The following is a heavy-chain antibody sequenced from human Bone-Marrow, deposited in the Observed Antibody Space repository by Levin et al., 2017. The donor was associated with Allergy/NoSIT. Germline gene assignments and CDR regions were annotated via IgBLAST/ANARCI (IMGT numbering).Heavy chain of an antibody. V-gene: IGHV4-31*03. CDR1: GGSISSGGYH. Sequence: SETLSLTCTVSGGSISSGGYHWSWIRQHAGKGLEWIGYIYYSGSTNYNPSLKSRAMISLDTSKNQFSLKVTSATAADAAVYYCAREDGSTVDSWRQGTLVTVSS. D-gene: IGHD5-24*01. J-gene: IGHJ4*02. CDR3: AREDGSTVDS. CDR2: IYYSGST.